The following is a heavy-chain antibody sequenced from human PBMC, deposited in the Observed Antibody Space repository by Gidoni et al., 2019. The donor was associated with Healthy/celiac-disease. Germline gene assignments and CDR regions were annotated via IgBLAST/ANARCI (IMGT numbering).Heavy chain of an antibody. D-gene: IGHD3-22*01. V-gene: IGHV1-46*01. J-gene: IGHJ4*02. CDR1: GYTFTSYY. CDR2: INPSGGST. Sequence: QVQLVQSGAEVKKHGASVKVSCKASGYTFTSYYMPWVRQAPGQGLEWMGIINPSGGSTSYAQKFQGRVTMTRDTSTSTVYMELSSLRSEDTAVYYCATSADAQYYYDSSGYFGYWGQGTLVTVSS. CDR3: ATSADAQYYYDSSGYFGY.